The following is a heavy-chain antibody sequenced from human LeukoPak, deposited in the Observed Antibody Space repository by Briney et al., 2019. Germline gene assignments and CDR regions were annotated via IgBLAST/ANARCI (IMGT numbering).Heavy chain of an antibody. CDR1: GFTIDDYA. CDR2: ISWNSGSI. J-gene: IGHJ6*04. CDR3: AELGITMIGGV. Sequence: SLRPACAASGFTIDDYAMHWVRQAPGKGLEWVSGISWNSGSIGYADSVKGRFTISRDNAKNSLYLQMNSLRAEDTAVYYCAELGITMIGGVWGKGTTVTISS. V-gene: IGHV3-9*01. D-gene: IGHD3-10*02.